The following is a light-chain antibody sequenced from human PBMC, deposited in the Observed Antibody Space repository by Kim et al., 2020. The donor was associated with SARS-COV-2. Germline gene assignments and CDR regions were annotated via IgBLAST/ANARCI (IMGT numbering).Light chain of an antibody. CDR2: YDS. Sequence: APRRTARITCGGNNIGSKSVHWYQQKPGQAPVLVIYYDSDRPSGIPERFSGSNSGNTATLTISRVEAGDEADYYCQVWDSSSDHRVFGGGTQLTVL. V-gene: IGLV3-21*04. CDR1: NIGSKS. CDR3: QVWDSSSDHRV. J-gene: IGLJ3*02.